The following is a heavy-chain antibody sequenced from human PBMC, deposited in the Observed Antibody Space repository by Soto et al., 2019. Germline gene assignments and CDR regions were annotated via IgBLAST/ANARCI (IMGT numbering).Heavy chain of an antibody. CDR1: GCTFTSYG. Sequence: ASVKVSCKASGCTFTSYGISWVRQAPGQGLEWMGWISAYNGNTNYAQKLQGRVTMTTDTSTSTAYMELRSLRSDDTAVYYCARDSYCTNCVCLLRSFDYWGQGTLVTVSS. J-gene: IGHJ4*02. V-gene: IGHV1-18*01. D-gene: IGHD2-8*01. CDR3: ARDSYCTNCVCLLRSFDY. CDR2: ISAYNGNT.